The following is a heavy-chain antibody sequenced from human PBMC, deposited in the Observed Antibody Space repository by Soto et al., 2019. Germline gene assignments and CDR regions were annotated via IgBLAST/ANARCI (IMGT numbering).Heavy chain of an antibody. J-gene: IGHJ5*02. D-gene: IGHD3-3*01. CDR3: ARTPTAYDFWSGYFPWFDP. Sequence: SETLSLTCTVSGGSISSSSYYWGWIRQPPGKGLEWIGSIYYSGSTYYNPSLKSRVTISVDTSKNQFSLKLSSVTAADTAVYYCARTPTAYDFWSGYFPWFDPWGQGTLVTVSS. CDR1: GGSISSSSYY. V-gene: IGHV4-39*01. CDR2: IYYSGST.